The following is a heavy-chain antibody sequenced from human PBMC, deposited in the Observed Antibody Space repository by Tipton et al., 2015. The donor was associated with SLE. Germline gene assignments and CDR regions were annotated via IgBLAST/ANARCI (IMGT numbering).Heavy chain of an antibody. CDR1: GDSISNHY. V-gene: IGHV4-59*11. CDR3: ARRITISHLFDY. D-gene: IGHD3-3*01. Sequence: TLSLTCTVSGDSISNHYWSWIRQPPGKGLEWIGYIYYSGITNYNPSLKSRVTISVDTSNNQFSLKLNSVTAADTAVYYCARRITISHLFDYWGQGSLVTVSS. CDR2: IYYSGIT. J-gene: IGHJ4*02.